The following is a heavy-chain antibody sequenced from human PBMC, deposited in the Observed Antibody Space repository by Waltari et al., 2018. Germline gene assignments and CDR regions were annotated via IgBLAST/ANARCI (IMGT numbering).Heavy chain of an antibody. CDR1: AASRTNYF. Sequence: QVQLQESGPGLVNPSDTLSLTCIVPAASRTNYFWSWVRQPPGKGLEWIGFVHQNGNTKYNPALKSRVTMSVDTPKKQFSLKLSSVTAVDTAVYYCARFCSATNCYWSFDYWGQGLLVTVSS. D-gene: IGHD2-21*02. J-gene: IGHJ4*02. CDR2: VHQNGNT. CDR3: ARFCSATNCYWSFDY. V-gene: IGHV4-59*07.